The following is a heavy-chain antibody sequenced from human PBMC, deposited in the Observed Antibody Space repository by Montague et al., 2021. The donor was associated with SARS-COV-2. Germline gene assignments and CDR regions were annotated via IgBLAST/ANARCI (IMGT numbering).Heavy chain of an antibody. J-gene: IGHJ5*01. Sequence: SLRLSCAASGFTFSSYAMSWVRQAPGKGLEWVSDISATGLITYYADPVKGRFTISRDSSKNTLNLHMNSLRVEDTAVYYCAKSRSSSWHDNWFDSWGQGTLVTVSS. D-gene: IGHD6-13*01. V-gene: IGHV3-23*01. CDR1: GFTFSSYA. CDR2: ISATGLIT. CDR3: AKSRSSSWHDNWFDS.